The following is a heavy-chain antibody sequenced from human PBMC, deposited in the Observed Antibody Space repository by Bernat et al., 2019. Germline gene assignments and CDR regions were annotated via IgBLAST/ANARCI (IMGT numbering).Heavy chain of an antibody. CDR3: ARDQGHSGWYLTHHPAFDY. CDR2: ISAYNGNT. D-gene: IGHD6-19*01. CDR1: GYTFTSYG. V-gene: IGHV1-18*01. J-gene: IGHJ4*02. Sequence: QVQLVQSGAEVKKPGASVKVSCKASGYTFTSYGISWVRQAPGQGLEWMGWISAYNGNTNYAQKLQGRVTMTTDTSTSTAYMELRSLRSDDTAVYYCARDQGHSGWYLTHHPAFDYWGQGTLVTVSS.